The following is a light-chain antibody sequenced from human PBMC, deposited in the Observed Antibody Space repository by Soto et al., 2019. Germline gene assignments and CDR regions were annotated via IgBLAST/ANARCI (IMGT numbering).Light chain of an antibody. CDR1: QAVNSW. V-gene: IGKV1-12*01. CDR3: QQSNNHPLS. Sequence: DNQLTQSPSSISASVVERVTITCRASQAVNSWLAWFQQKPGMAPKLVIYDVSSLQSGVPSRFSGSGSGTEFTLTISSLQPEDFATYYCQQSNNHPLSFGQGTRLEIK. J-gene: IGKJ5*01. CDR2: DVS.